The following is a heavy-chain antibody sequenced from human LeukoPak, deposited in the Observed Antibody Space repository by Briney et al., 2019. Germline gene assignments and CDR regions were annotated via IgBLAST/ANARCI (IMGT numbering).Heavy chain of an antibody. Sequence: ASVKVSCKASGYTFTSYAMHWVRQAPGQRLEWMGWINAGNGNTKYSQKFQGRVTITRDTSASTAYMELSSLRSEDAAVYYCATDTGYCSGGSCYPDAFDIWGQGTMVTVSS. D-gene: IGHD2-15*01. J-gene: IGHJ3*02. CDR3: ATDTGYCSGGSCYPDAFDI. V-gene: IGHV1-3*01. CDR2: INAGNGNT. CDR1: GYTFTSYA.